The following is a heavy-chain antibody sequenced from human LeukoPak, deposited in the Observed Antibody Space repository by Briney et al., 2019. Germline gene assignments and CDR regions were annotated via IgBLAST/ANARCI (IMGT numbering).Heavy chain of an antibody. Sequence: SETLSLTCTVSGGSISGYYWSWLRQPPGKGVEWIGFIHYTGSTHYNPSLKSRVTISIDTSNNQLALRLSSVTAADTAVYYCARDRYYYDSSDYWGQGTLVTVSS. CDR3: ARDRYYYDSSDY. J-gene: IGHJ4*02. V-gene: IGHV4-59*12. CDR2: IHYTGST. CDR1: GGSISGYY. D-gene: IGHD3-22*01.